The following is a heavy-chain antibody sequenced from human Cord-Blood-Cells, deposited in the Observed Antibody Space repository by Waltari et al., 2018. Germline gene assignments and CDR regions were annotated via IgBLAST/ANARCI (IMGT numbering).Heavy chain of an antibody. CDR2: IYYSGST. J-gene: IGHJ4*02. D-gene: IGHD2-2*01. CDR1: GGSISSSSYY. V-gene: IGHV4-39*01. CDR3: ARRCSSTSCYFRVDY. Sequence: QLQLQESGPGLVKPSETLSLTCTVSGGSISSSSYYWGWIRQHPGKGLERIGSIYYSGSTYYNPSLESRVTISVNTSKNQFSLKLSSVTAADTAVYYCARRCSSTSCYFRVDYWGQGTLVTVSS.